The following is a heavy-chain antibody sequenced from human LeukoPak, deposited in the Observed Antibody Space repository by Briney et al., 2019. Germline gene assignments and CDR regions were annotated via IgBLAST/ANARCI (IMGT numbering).Heavy chain of an antibody. D-gene: IGHD3-22*01. J-gene: IGHJ3*02. CDR1: GYTFTCYG. Sequence: GASVKVSCKASGYTFTCYGISWVRQAPGQGLEWMGWISAYNGNTNYAQKLQGRVTMTTDTSTSTAYMELRSLRSDDTAVYYCARDPQVTMIVVVTVAFDIWGQGTMVTVSS. CDR3: ARDPQVTMIVVVTVAFDI. CDR2: ISAYNGNT. V-gene: IGHV1-18*01.